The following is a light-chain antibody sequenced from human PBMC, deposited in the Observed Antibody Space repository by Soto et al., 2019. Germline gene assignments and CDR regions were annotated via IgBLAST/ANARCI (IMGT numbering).Light chain of an antibody. V-gene: IGKV1D-12*01. CDR2: AAS. CDR3: QQAYSFPIT. J-gene: IGKJ5*01. Sequence: RASQDIAAYLAWYQHTPGRAPELLIHAASSLQSGVPSRFSCSGHGTDFNLTMNSLQPEDFATPLCQQAYSFPITYGQGTQLEIK. CDR1: QDIAAY.